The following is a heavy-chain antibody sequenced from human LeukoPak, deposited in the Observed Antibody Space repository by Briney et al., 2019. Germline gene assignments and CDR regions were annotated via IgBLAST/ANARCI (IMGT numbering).Heavy chain of an antibody. CDR1: GGTFSSYA. V-gene: IGHV1-69*05. J-gene: IGHJ3*02. CDR2: IIPIFGTA. D-gene: IGHD1-26*01. Sequence: GASVKVSCKASGGTFSSYAISWVRQAPGQGLEWMGGIIPIFGTANYAQKFQGRVTITTDESTSTAYMELSSLRSEDTAVYYCATDSGSYWDAFDIWGQGTMVTVSS. CDR3: ATDSGSYWDAFDI.